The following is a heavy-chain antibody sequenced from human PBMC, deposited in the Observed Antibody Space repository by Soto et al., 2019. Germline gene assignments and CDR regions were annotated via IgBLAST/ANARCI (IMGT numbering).Heavy chain of an antibody. Sequence: PSETLSLTCAVYGGSFSGYYWSWIRQPPGKGLEWIGEINHSGSTNYNPSLKSRVTMPVDTSKNQFSLKLSSVTAVDTAVYYCARTGSSSSREYYFDYWGQGTLVTVSS. CDR1: GGSFSGYY. D-gene: IGHD6-6*01. CDR2: INHSGST. J-gene: IGHJ4*02. CDR3: ARTGSSSSREYYFDY. V-gene: IGHV4-34*01.